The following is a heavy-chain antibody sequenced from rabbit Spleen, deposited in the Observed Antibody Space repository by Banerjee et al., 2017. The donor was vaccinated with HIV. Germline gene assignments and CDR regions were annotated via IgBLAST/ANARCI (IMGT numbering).Heavy chain of an antibody. Sequence: HLEESAGGLVQPGGSLKLSCKASGFTLSSYYMNWVRQAPGKGLEWIGYIDPVFGITYYANWVNGRFSISRENAQNTVFLQMTSLTAADTATYFCASDIYGYGGFNLWGQGTLVTVS. J-gene: IGHJ4*01. CDR3: ASDIYGYGGFNL. V-gene: IGHV1S7*01. CDR1: GFTLSSYY. D-gene: IGHD6-1*01. CDR2: IDPVFGIT.